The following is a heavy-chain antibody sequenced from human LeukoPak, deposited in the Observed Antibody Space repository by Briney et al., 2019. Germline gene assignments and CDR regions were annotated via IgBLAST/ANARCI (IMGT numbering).Heavy chain of an antibody. J-gene: IGHJ6*03. CDR3: ARDWRGAAAGNYYYYMDV. V-gene: IGHV3-11*01. D-gene: IGHD6-13*01. CDR1: GFTFSDYY. Sequence: GGSLRLSCAASGFTFSDYYMGWIRQAPGKGLEWVSYISSSGSTIYYADSVKGRFTISRDNAKNSLYLQMNSLRAEDTAVYYCARDWRGAAAGNYYYYMDVWGKGTTVTVSS. CDR2: ISSSGSTI.